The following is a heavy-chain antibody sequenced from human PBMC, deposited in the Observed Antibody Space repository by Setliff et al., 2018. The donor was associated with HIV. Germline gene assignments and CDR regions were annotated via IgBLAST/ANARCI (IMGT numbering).Heavy chain of an antibody. V-gene: IGHV4-59*12. Sequence: SETLSLTCTVSGGSITSYYWNWIRQSPGKGLEWIGYIFDSGTTKYNPSVTSRVTISVDTSKNQFSLKLSSVTAADSAVYYCARDRIWKGYYDYWGQGTLVTVSS. CDR3: ARDRIWKGYYDY. J-gene: IGHJ4*02. D-gene: IGHD3-3*01. CDR1: GGSITSYY. CDR2: IFDSGTT.